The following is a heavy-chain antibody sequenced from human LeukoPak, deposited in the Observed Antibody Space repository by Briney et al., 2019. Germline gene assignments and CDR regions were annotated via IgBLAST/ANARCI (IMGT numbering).Heavy chain of an antibody. CDR2: IYYSGST. CDR1: GGSISSSRYY. V-gene: IGHV4-39*07. Sequence: SETLSLTCTVSGGSISSSRYYWGWIRQPPGKGLEWIGSIYYSGSTYYNPSLKSRVTISVDTSKNQFSLKLSSVTAADTAVYYYARGLFDYWGQGTLVTVSS. J-gene: IGHJ4*02. CDR3: ARGLFDY.